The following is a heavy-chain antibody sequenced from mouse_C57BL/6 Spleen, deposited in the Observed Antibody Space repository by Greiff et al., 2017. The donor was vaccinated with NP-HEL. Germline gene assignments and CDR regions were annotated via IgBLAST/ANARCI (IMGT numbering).Heavy chain of an antibody. CDR2: IDPSDSET. CDR3: ARYHGGLPFAY. J-gene: IGHJ3*01. CDR1: GYTFTSYW. D-gene: IGHD2-4*01. V-gene: IGHV1-52*01. Sequence: VQLQQPGAELVRPGSSVKLSCKASGYTFTSYWMHWVKQRPIQGLEWIGNIDPSDSETHYNQKFKDKATLTVDKSSSTAYMQLSSLTSEDSAVYYCARYHGGLPFAYWGQGTLVTVSA.